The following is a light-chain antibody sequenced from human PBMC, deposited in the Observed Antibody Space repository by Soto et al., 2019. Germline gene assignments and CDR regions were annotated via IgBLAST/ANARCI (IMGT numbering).Light chain of an antibody. CDR3: SSCRSSTPLL. Sequence: QSVLTQPASVSGSPGQSITISCTGTNSDVGGYNYVSWYQHHPGKAPKLMIYDVSNRPSGVSNRFSGSKSGNTASLTISGLQAEDEDDYYCSSCRSSTPLLFGGGTKLTVL. CDR1: NSDVGGYNY. V-gene: IGLV2-14*03. CDR2: DVS. J-gene: IGLJ2*01.